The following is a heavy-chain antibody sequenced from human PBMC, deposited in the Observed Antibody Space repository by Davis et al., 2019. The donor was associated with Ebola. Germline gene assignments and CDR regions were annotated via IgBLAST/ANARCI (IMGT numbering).Heavy chain of an antibody. CDR3: VRGDSRFWSCHLGDLFAI. CDR2: NNSDGSHP. V-gene: IGHV3-74*01. D-gene: IGHD3-3*01. Sequence: HTGGSLRLSCTASGFAFSTYWMHWVRQAPGKGLVGVSHNNSDGSHPNYGDSVKGRFTISRDNARNTLYLEMNSLRVEDKAVYYCVRGDSRFWSCHLGDLFAIWGQATMVTVSS. J-gene: IGHJ3*02. CDR1: GFAFSTYW.